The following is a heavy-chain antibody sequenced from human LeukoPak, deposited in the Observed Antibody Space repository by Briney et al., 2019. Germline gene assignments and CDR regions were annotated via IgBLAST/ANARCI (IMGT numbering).Heavy chain of an antibody. J-gene: IGHJ4*02. CDR3: ARGFSYNHFDY. CDR2: IKSDGSAT. D-gene: IGHD5-24*01. CDR1: GFTFRTYW. V-gene: IGHV3-74*01. Sequence: PGGSVRLSCAASGFTFRTYWMHWVRQAPGKGLVWVSHIKSDGSATTYADSVKGRFTISRDNAKNKLYLQMNSLRAEDTAVYYCARGFSYNHFDYWGQGTLVTVSS.